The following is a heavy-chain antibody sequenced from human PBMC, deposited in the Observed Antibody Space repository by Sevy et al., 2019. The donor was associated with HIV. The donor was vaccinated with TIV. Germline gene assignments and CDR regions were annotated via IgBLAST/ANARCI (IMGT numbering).Heavy chain of an antibody. J-gene: IGHJ4*02. CDR1: GFTFSSYA. V-gene: IGHV3-23*01. CDR2: ISGSGGST. CDR3: AMTRVAAAGRVR. D-gene: IGHD6-13*01. Sequence: GGSLRLSCAASGFTFSSYAMSWVRQAPGKVLEWDSAISGSGGSTYYADSVKGRFTSSRDNSKNTLYLQMNSLRAEDTAVYYCAMTRVAAAGRVRWGQGPLVTVSS.